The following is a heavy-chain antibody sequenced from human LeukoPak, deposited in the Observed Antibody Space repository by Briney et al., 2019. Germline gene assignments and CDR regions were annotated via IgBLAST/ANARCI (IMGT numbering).Heavy chain of an antibody. Sequence: GASVEVSGKASGYTFTGYYMHWVRQAPGQGLEWMGWNNPNSGGTNYAQKFQGRVTMTRDTSISTAYMELSRLRSDDTAVYYCARDHCSGGSCYFFFDYWGQGTLVTVSS. CDR3: ARDHCSGGSCYFFFDY. D-gene: IGHD2-15*01. CDR1: GYTFTGYY. J-gene: IGHJ4*02. CDR2: NNPNSGGT. V-gene: IGHV1-2*02.